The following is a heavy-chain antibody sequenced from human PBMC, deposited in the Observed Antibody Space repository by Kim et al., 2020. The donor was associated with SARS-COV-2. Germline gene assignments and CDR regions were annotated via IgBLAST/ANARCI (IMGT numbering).Heavy chain of an antibody. J-gene: IGHJ6*02. D-gene: IGHD6-19*01. CDR3: ARAYSSGWGDYYYYGMDV. V-gene: IGHV4-61*01. CDR1: GGSVSSGSYY. Sequence: SETLSLTCTVSGGSVSSGSYYWSWIRQPPGKGLEWIGYIYYSGSTNYNPSLKSRVTISVDTSKNQFSLKLSSVTAADTAVYYCARAYSSGWGDYYYYGMDVWGQGTTVTVSS. CDR2: IYYSGST.